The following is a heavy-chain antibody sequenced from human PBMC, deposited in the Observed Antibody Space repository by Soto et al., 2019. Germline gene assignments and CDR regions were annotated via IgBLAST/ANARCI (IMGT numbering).Heavy chain of an antibody. Sequence: SLTCTVSGGSTSSDNYWSWIRQPPGKGLEWIGHIYYSGNTDYNPSLKSRLAISIDTSKNQFSLKLSSATAADTAVYFCAREGGESSDGLYYFDSWGQGSLVTVSS. CDR1: GGSTSSDNY. CDR3: AREGGESSDGLYYFDS. V-gene: IGHV4-30-4*01. J-gene: IGHJ4*02. D-gene: IGHD3-16*01. CDR2: IYYSGNT.